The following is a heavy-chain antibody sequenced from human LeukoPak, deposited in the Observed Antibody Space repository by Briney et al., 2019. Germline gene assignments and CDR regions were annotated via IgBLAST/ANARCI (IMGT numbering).Heavy chain of an antibody. CDR3: AKDRWATGTTYDAFDI. D-gene: IGHD1-1*01. CDR2: IQDDGSNN. CDR1: GFTFSSYG. V-gene: IGHV3-30*02. Sequence: GGSLRLSCAASGFTFSSYGMFWVRQAPGKGLEWVTFIQDDGSNNYYANSVKGRFTISRDNSKNTVYLQMNSLRVEDTAVYYCAKDRWATGTTYDAFDIWGQGTVVTVSS. J-gene: IGHJ3*02.